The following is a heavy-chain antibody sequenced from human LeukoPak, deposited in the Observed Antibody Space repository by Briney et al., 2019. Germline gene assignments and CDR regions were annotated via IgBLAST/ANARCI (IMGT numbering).Heavy chain of an antibody. CDR3: AKLLLD. J-gene: IGHJ4*02. Sequence: GGSLRLSCAASGFTLSSSATSWVRQAPGKGLEWVSVMTEGGATYYADSVRGRFIISRDNSKNMVYLQMNSLRVDDTAVYYCAKLLLDWGQGTLVTVSS. CDR2: MTEGGAT. D-gene: IGHD3-22*01. CDR1: GFTLSSSA. V-gene: IGHV3-23*01.